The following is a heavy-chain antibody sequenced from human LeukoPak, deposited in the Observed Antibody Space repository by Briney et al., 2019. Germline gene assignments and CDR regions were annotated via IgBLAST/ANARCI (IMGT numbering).Heavy chain of an antibody. CDR2: ISAYNGNT. V-gene: IGHV1-18*01. D-gene: IGHD3-10*01. J-gene: IGHJ6*04. CDR1: GYTFTSYG. Sequence: ASVKVSCKASGYTFTSYGISWVRQAPGQGLEWMGWISAYNGNTNYAQKLQGRVTMTTDTSTSTAYMELRSLRSDDTAVYYCATFRGDGSPVGVDVSGKGTTVTVSS. CDR3: ATFRGDGSPVGVDV.